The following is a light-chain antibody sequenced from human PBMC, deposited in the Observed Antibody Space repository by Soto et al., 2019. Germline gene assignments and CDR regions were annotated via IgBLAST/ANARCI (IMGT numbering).Light chain of an antibody. J-gene: IGKJ3*01. Sequence: IQMTQSPGSVSASVGDTVTLSCQTSHGVSGWLAWYQQKPGKAPTLLIYTVSNLQSGVPSRFSGSGSGTDFSLTSTNLQAEDFASCFWQQGKTFPFTFGPGTKVEVK. CDR2: TVS. V-gene: IGKV1-12*01. CDR1: HGVSGW. CDR3: QQGKTFPFT.